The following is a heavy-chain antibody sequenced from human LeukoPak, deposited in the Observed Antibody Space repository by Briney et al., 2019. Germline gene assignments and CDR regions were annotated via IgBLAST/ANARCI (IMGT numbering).Heavy chain of an antibody. V-gene: IGHV4-59*08. CDR2: IYYSGST. D-gene: IGHD6-19*01. CDR1: GGSISSYY. J-gene: IGHJ3*01. CDR3: AGSGWSFDAFDF. Sequence: SETLSLTCAVSGGSISSYYWSWIRQPPGKGLEWIGYIYYSGSTYYNPSLKSRVTISVDTSKNRFSLRLSALTAADTAVYFCAGSGWSFDAFDFWGQGTMVTVSS.